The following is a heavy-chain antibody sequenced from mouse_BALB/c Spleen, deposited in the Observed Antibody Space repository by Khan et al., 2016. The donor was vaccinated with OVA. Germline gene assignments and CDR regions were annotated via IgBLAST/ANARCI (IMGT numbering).Heavy chain of an antibody. J-gene: IGHJ3*01. Sequence: EVQLVESGGDVVKPGGSLKLSCAASGFTFSTYGMSWVRQTPDKRLEWVATVSTGGHYTYYPDTVKGRFTISRGNAKNTLYLQMNSLKSEDTAMFYCARLAYYYDSEGFAYWGQGTLVTVSA. CDR3: ARLAYYYDSEGFAY. CDR1: GFTFSTYG. V-gene: IGHV5-6*01. CDR2: VSTGGHYT. D-gene: IGHD1-1*01.